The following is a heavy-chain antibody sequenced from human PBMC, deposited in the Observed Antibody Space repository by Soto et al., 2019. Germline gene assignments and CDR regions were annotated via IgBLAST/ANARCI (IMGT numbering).Heavy chain of an antibody. V-gene: IGHV3-49*03. D-gene: IGHD2-15*01. CDR1: GFTFGDYA. J-gene: IGHJ6*02. Sequence: PGGSLRLSCTASGFTFGDYAMSWFRQAPGKGLEWVGFIRSKAYGGITEYAASVKGRFTISRDDSKSIAYLQMNSLKTEDTAVYYCTRDKDIVVVVAAPLGMDVWGQGTTVTVSS. CDR2: IRSKAYGGIT. CDR3: TRDKDIVVVVAAPLGMDV.